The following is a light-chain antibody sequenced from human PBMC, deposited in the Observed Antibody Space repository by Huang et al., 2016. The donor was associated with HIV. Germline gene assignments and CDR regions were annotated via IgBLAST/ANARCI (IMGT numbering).Light chain of an antibody. V-gene: IGKV2-28*01. CDR1: QSLVHDNGYSY. CDR3: MQSLQSLT. Sequence: DIVMTQSPLSLPVTPGEPASISCGSSQSLVHDNGYSYLDWYLQKPGQSPQVLIYMASVRAPGIPDRVSGGGSGTNFTLEINRVDAEDVGTYYCMQSLQSLTFGGGTRLEIK. CDR2: MAS. J-gene: IGKJ4*01.